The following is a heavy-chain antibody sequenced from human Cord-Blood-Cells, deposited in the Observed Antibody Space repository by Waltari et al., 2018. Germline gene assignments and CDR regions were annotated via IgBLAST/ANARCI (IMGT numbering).Heavy chain of an antibody. Sequence: QVQLQESGPGLVKPSETLSLTCTVSGGSISSSYCSWIRQPPGKGLEWIGYIYYSGSTNYNPSLKSRVTISVDTSKNQFSLKLSSVTAADTAVYYCARYRTGTFDYWGQGTLVTVSS. V-gene: IGHV4-59*01. CDR3: ARYRTGTFDY. CDR1: GGSISSSY. D-gene: IGHD1-1*01. J-gene: IGHJ4*02. CDR2: IYYSGST.